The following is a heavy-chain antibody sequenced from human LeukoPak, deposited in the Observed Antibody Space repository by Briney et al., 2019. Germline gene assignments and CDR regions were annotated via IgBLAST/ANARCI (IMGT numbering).Heavy chain of an antibody. V-gene: IGHV3-23*01. CDR1: GFTFSSYA. Sequence: GGSLRLSCAASGFTFSSYAMSWVRQAPGKGLEWVSAIRDSGGSTYYADSVKGRFTISRDNSKNTLYLQMNSLRAEDTAVYYCAKDGYDSGDYGMGVWGQGGTVTVSS. D-gene: IGHD3-10*01. CDR2: IRDSGGST. J-gene: IGHJ6*02. CDR3: AKDGYDSGDYGMGV.